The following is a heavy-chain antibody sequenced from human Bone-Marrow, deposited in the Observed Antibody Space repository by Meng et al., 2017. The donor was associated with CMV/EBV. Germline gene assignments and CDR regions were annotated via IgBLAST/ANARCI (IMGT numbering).Heavy chain of an antibody. Sequence: GGSLRLSCAASGFTFSSYSMNWVRQAPGKGLEWVSAITGSGGSTYYADSVKGRFTISRDNSKNTLYLQLSSLRAEDTAVYYCAKAYSSSWYREYYDYWGQGTRVTVSS. CDR2: ITGSGGST. J-gene: IGHJ4*02. CDR3: AKAYSSSWYREYYDY. D-gene: IGHD6-13*01. CDR1: GFTFSSYS. V-gene: IGHV3-23*01.